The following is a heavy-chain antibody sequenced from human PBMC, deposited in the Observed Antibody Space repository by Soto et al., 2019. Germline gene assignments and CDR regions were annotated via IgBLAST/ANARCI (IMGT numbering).Heavy chain of an antibody. D-gene: IGHD3-22*01. CDR3: ARVGDSNLYYFDY. V-gene: IGHV1-69*13. CDR2: IIPIFGTA. Sequence: SVKVSCKASGCTFSSYAISWVRQAPGQGLEWMGGIIPIFGTANYAQKFQGRVTITADESTSTAYMELSSLRSEDTAVYYCARVGDSNLYYFDYWGQGTLVTVSS. J-gene: IGHJ4*02. CDR1: GCTFSSYA.